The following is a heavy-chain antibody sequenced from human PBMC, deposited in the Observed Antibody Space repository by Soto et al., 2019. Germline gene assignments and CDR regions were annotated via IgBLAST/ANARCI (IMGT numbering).Heavy chain of an antibody. CDR3: ARIGGGSPDEYAMDV. D-gene: IGHD3-16*01. CDR1: VFSLTNNKMG. Sequence: QVTLKASDPVLVKPTETLTLTCIVSVFSLTNNKMGVSGIRQPPVKALEWRANIFSDDEKSYTTSLNSRLTIYQNNSKRKVCLNVTNMVPVDTATYYCARIGGGSPDEYAMDVWGRGTTVTVSS. V-gene: IGHV2-26*01. J-gene: IGHJ6*02. CDR2: IFSDDEK.